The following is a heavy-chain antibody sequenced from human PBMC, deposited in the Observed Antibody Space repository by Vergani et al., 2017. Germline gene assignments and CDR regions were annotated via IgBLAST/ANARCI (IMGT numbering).Heavy chain of an antibody. J-gene: IGHJ3*01. V-gene: IGHV3-23*01. CDR1: GFTFNSYA. CDR3: AKVCGSTSCPYGGGAFDV. CDR2: INNNGGST. D-gene: IGHD2-2*01. Sequence: QLLESGGGLIQPGGSLRLSCAASGFTFNSYAMTWVRQAPGKGLEWVSGINNNGGSTYYADSVKGRFTISGDNSKNPLYLQMTDLGAEDTATYYCAKVCGSTSCPYGGGAFDVWGHGTMVTVSS.